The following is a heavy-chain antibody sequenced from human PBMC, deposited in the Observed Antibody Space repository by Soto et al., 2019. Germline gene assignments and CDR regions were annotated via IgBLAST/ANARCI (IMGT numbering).Heavy chain of an antibody. J-gene: IGHJ3*02. Sequence: GGSLRLSCAASGFTFNSYAMSWVRQAPGKGLEWVSIISGSGGSTSYADSVKGRFTISRDNAKNTLYLQMNSLRAEDTAVYYCARGLVVPAGDAFDIWGQGTMVTVSS. CDR1: GFTFNSYA. CDR2: ISGSGGST. V-gene: IGHV3-23*01. CDR3: ARGLVVPAGDAFDI. D-gene: IGHD2-2*01.